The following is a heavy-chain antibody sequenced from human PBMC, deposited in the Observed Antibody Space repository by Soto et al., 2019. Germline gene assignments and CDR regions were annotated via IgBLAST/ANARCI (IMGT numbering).Heavy chain of an antibody. CDR3: ARDRVGCSSTSCHPPYYYYGMDV. CDR1: GFTFSSYS. J-gene: IGHJ6*02. CDR2: ISSSSSTI. V-gene: IGHV3-48*02. Sequence: GGSLRLSCAASGFTFSSYSMNWVRQAPGKGLEWVSYISSSSSTIYYADSVKGRFTISRDNAKNSLYLQMNSLRDEDTAVYYCARDRVGCSSTSCHPPYYYYGMDVWGQGTTVTVSS. D-gene: IGHD2-2*01.